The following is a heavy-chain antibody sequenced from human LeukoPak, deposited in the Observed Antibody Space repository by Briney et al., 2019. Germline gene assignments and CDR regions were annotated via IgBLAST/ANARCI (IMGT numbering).Heavy chain of an antibody. J-gene: IGHJ4*02. CDR1: GYTFTSYD. CDR2: MNPNSGNT. CDR3: ARDNGYYYDSSGYCPY. D-gene: IGHD3-22*01. V-gene: IGHV1-8*03. Sequence: GASVKVPCKASGYTFTSYDINWVRQATGQGLEWMGWMNPNSGNTGYAQKFQGRVTITRNTSISTAYMELRSLRSDDTAVYYCARDNGYYYDSSGYCPYWGQGTLVTVSS.